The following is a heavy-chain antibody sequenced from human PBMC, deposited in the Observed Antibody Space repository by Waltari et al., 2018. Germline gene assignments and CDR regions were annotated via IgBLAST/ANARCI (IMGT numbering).Heavy chain of an antibody. Sequence: EVQLVESGGGLVQPGRSLRLSCAASGFTFADFAMHWVRQAPGKGLEWVSGISWKSGSIVYADSVKGRFTISRDNAKNSLYLQMNSLRVEDTALYYCAKDGSDWYGGIDYWGQGTLVTVSS. CDR3: AKDGSDWYGGIDY. CDR2: ISWKSGSI. CDR1: GFTFADFA. J-gene: IGHJ4*02. V-gene: IGHV3-9*01. D-gene: IGHD6-19*01.